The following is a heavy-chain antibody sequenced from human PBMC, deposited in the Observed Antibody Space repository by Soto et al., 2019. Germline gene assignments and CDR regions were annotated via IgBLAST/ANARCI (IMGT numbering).Heavy chain of an antibody. CDR1: GFTFSSYG. CDR2: IWYDGSNK. J-gene: IGHJ4*02. D-gene: IGHD1-26*01. CDR3: ARDSGAAGYFDS. V-gene: IGHV3-33*01. Sequence: QVQLVESGGGVVQPGRSLRLSCAASGFTFSSYGMHWVRQAPGKGLEWVAVIWYDGSNKYYADSVKGRFTISRDNSKNTLYMQMNSLRAEDTAVYYCARDSGAAGYFDSWGQGTLVTVAS.